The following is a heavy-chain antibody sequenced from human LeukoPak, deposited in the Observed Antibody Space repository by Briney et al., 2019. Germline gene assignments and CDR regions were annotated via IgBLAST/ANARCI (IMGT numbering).Heavy chain of an antibody. D-gene: IGHD6-19*01. CDR1: GFTFSSYA. J-gene: IGHJ4*02. CDR2: ISSDRPNI. Sequence: GGSLRLSCAASGFTFSSYAMHWVRQAPGKGLEWVAIISSDRPNIYYADSVKGRFTISRDNSMNTLYLQMNSLRAEDTAVYYCARDPDSSGWYRFDYWGQGTLVTVSS. CDR3: ARDPDSSGWYRFDY. V-gene: IGHV3-30*01.